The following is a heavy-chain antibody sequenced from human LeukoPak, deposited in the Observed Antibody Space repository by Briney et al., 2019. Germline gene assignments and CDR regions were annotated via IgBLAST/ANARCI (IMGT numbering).Heavy chain of an antibody. CDR2: IYYSGST. J-gene: IGHJ5*02. CDR3: ARDRGPRRAAAGSNWFDP. Sequence: SETLSLTCTVSGGSISSSSYYWGWIRQPPGKGLEWIGSIYYSGSTYYNPSLKSRVTISVDTSKNQFSLKLSSVTAADTAVYYCARDRGPRRAAAGSNWFDPWGQGTLVTVSS. D-gene: IGHD6-13*01. V-gene: IGHV4-39*07. CDR1: GGSISSSSYY.